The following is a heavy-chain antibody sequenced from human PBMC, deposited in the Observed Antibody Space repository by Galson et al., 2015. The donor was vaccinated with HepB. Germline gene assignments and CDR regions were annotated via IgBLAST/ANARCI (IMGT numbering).Heavy chain of an antibody. V-gene: IGHV3-30*04. Sequence: SLRLSCAASGFTFSSYAMHWVRQAPGKGLEWVAVISYDGSNKYYADSVKGRFTISRDNSKNTLYLQMNSLRAEDTAVYYCASSSSWPPPPAGWGQGTLVTVSS. CDR3: ASSSSWPPPPAG. CDR1: GFTFSSYA. D-gene: IGHD6-13*01. CDR2: ISYDGSNK. J-gene: IGHJ4*02.